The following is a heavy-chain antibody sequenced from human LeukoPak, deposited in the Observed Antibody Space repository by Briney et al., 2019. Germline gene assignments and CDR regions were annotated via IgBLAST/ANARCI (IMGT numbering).Heavy chain of an antibody. J-gene: IGHJ4*02. CDR1: GGSFSGYY. Sequence: SETLSLTCTVYGGSFSGYYWSWIRQPPGKGLEWIGDIDNSRSTNHNPSRKSRVTISVDTSKNHFSLRLSSVTAADTAVYYCARGTSSGYFHWGQGTLVTVSS. CDR2: IDNSRST. CDR3: ARGTSSGYFH. V-gene: IGHV4-34*01. D-gene: IGHD3-22*01.